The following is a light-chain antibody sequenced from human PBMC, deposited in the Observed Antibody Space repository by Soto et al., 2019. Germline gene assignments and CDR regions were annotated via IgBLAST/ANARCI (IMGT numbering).Light chain of an antibody. CDR2: EAS. V-gene: IGKV1-33*01. J-gene: IGKJ4*01. Sequence: DIQMTQSPSSLSASVGDRVTITCQASQAIGNYLTWYQQKPGKAPKLLIYEASNLETGVPSRFSGSGSGTDFTFTINSLQPEDIATYYCQQYDDLPFTFGGGTRWIS. CDR3: QQYDDLPFT. CDR1: QAIGNY.